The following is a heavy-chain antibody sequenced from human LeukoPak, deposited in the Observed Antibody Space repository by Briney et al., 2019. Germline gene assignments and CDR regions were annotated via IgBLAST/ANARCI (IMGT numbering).Heavy chain of an antibody. V-gene: IGHV1-2*02. CDR1: GYTFTGYY. J-gene: IGHJ4*02. D-gene: IGHD3-22*01. CDR2: INPNSGGT. Sequence: ASVKVSCKASGYTFTGYYMHWVRQAPGRGLEWMGWINPNSGGTNYAQKFQGRVTMTRDTSISTAYMELSRLRSDDTAVYYCATKGGYSSHFDYWGQGTLVTVSS. CDR3: ATKGGYSSHFDY.